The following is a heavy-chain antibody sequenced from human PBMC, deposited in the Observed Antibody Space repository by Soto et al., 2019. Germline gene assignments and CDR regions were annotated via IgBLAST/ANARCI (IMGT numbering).Heavy chain of an antibody. V-gene: IGHV2-5*05. J-gene: IGHJ4*02. CDR2: IYWDDDK. CDR3: ARLVVAGTTYYFDA. CDR1: GFSLSSSGVG. Sequence: QITLKASGPSLLSPTQTLTLTCTYSGFSLSSSGVGVGWVRQPPGKALEWLTFIYWDDDKRYDLSLKTRLTITKDTSKNQVVLTMTNMDPADTATYYCARLVVAGTTYYFDAWGQGTLVIVSS. D-gene: IGHD1-7*01.